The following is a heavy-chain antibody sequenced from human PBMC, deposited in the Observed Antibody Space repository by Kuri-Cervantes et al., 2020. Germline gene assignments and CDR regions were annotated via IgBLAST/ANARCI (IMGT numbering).Heavy chain of an antibody. CDR2: MNPNSGNT. CDR3: ARAAVVVAATPVYYYYYGMDV. CDR1: GYTFTSYD. J-gene: IGHJ6*02. D-gene: IGHD2-15*01. Sequence: ASVKVSCKASGYTFTSYDINWVRQATGQGLEWMGWMNPNSGNTGYAQKFQGRVTMTRNTSISTAYMELSSLRSEDTAVYYCARAAVVVAATPVYYYYYGMDVWGQGTTVTVSS. V-gene: IGHV1-8*01.